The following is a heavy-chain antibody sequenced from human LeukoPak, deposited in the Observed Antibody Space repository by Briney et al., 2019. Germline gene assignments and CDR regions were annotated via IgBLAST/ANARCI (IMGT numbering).Heavy chain of an antibody. V-gene: IGHV3-7*03. CDR2: INEDGSTK. D-gene: IGHD1-26*01. Sequence: GGSLRLSCAASGFTFSNYWMSWVRQAPRKGLEWVAIINEDGSTKYYVDSLKGRFTISRDNSKNSLYLQMNSLRVEDTAVYYCARGSGTLDFWGQGTLVTVSS. CDR3: ARGSGTLDF. CDR1: GFTFSNYW. J-gene: IGHJ4*02.